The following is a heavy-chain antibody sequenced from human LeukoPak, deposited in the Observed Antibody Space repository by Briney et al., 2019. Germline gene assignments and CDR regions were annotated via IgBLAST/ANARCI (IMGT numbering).Heavy chain of an antibody. J-gene: IGHJ5*02. D-gene: IGHD4-17*01. V-gene: IGHV1-2*06. CDR1: GYTFTGYY. CDR2: INPNSGGT. CDR3: AVEWDTVTTLNWFDP. Sequence: GASVKVSCKASGYTFTGYYMHWLRQAPGQGLEWMGRINPNSGGTNYAQKFQGRVTMTRDTSISTAYMELSRLRSDDTAVYYCAVEWDTVTTLNWFDPWGQGTLVTVSS.